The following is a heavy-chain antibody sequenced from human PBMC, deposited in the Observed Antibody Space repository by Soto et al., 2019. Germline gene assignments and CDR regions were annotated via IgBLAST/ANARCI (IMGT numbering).Heavy chain of an antibody. CDR2: IIPIFGTA. J-gene: IGHJ1*01. Sequence: QVQLVQSGAEVKKPGSSVKVSCKASGGTFSSYAISWVRQAPGQGLEWMGGIIPIFGTANYAQKFQGRVTITADESTSTAYMELSSLRSDDTAVYYCASGLSYYDSSGYYDEYFQHWGQGTLVTVSS. D-gene: IGHD3-22*01. CDR1: GGTFSSYA. CDR3: ASGLSYYDSSGYYDEYFQH. V-gene: IGHV1-69*01.